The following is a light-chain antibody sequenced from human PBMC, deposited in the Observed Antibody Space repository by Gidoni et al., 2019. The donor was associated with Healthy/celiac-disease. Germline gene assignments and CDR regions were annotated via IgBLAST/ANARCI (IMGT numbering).Light chain of an antibody. J-gene: IGKJ2*01. CDR1: QSISCW. CDR3: QQYNSYSST. V-gene: IGKV1-5*03. CDR2: TAS. Sequence: DIQMTQSPSTLSASVGDRVTITCRASQSISCWLAWYQQKPGKAPKLLNYTASSLESGVPSRFSGSGSGTEFTLTISSLQPDDFATYYCQQYNSYSSTFGQRTKLEIK.